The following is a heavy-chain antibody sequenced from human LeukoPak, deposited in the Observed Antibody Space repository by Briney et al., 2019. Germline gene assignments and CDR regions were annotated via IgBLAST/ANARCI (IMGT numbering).Heavy chain of an antibody. CDR2: INHSGST. J-gene: IGHJ6*03. V-gene: IGHV4-34*01. D-gene: IGHD1-26*01. CDR3: ARHGIVGATTSQLYYYYYMDV. CDR1: GGSFSGYY. Sequence: SETLSLTCAVYGGSFSGYYWSWIRQPPGKGLEWIGEINHSGSTNYNPSLKSRVTISVDTSKNQFSLKLSSVTAADTAVYYCARHGIVGATTSQLYYYYYMDVWGKGTTVTISS.